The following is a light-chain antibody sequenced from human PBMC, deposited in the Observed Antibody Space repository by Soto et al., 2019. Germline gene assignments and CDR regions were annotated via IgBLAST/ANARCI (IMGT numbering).Light chain of an antibody. CDR1: QDINIY. Sequence: IRMTQTQSSLFASVGDRVTITCQATQDINIYLNWYQQKPGKAPNLLIYDASNLEIGVPSRFSGSGSGTHFTFTISSLQTEDIGTYYCPQYASLPFTFARGTRLEI. CDR3: PQYASLPFT. CDR2: DAS. V-gene: IGKV1-33*01. J-gene: IGKJ5*01.